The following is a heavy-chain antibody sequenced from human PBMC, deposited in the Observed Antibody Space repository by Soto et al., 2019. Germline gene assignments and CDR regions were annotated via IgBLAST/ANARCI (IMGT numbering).Heavy chain of an antibody. CDR2: INADNGNT. CDR3: ARSAVAAAGYIDY. J-gene: IGHJ4*02. Sequence: ASVKVSCKASGYTFTIYAMHWVRQAPGQRLEWMGWINADNGNTKYSQKFQGRVTITRDTSVSTAYMELSRLRSDDTAVYYCARSAVAAAGYIDYWGQETLVTVSS. CDR1: GYTFTIYA. V-gene: IGHV1-3*01. D-gene: IGHD6-13*01.